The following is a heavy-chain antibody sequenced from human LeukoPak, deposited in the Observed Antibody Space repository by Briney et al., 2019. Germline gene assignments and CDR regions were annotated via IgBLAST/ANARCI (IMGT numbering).Heavy chain of an antibody. CDR2: ISSSSSYI. V-gene: IGHV3-21*01. CDR1: GFTFSSYS. J-gene: IGHJ4*02. D-gene: IGHD3-10*01. CDR3: ARDRGFGELFFDY. Sequence: GGSLRLPCAASGFTFSSYSMNWVRQAPGKGLEWVSSISSSSSYIYYADSVKGRFTISRDNAKSSLYLQMNSLRAEDTAVYYCARDRGFGELFFDYWGQGTLVTVSS.